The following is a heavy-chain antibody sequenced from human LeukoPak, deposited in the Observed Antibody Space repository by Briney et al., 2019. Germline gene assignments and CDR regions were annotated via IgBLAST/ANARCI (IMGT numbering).Heavy chain of an antibody. D-gene: IGHD6-6*01. V-gene: IGHV1-2*02. CDR2: INPNSGGT. CDR1: GYTFTSYG. CDR3: ARGRLAARSYYYYGMDV. Sequence: GASVKVSCKASGYTFTSYGISWVRQAPGQGLEWMGWINPNSGGTNYAQKFQGRVTMTRDTSISTAYMELSRLRSDDTAVYYCARGRLAARSYYYYGMDVWGQGTTVTVSS. J-gene: IGHJ6*02.